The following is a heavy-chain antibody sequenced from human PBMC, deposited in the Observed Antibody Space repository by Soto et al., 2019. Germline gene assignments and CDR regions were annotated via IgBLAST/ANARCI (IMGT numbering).Heavy chain of an antibody. CDR1: GFTFSNAW. J-gene: IGHJ5*02. V-gene: IGHV3-15*07. D-gene: IGHD2-15*01. Sequence: GSLRLSCAASGFTFSNAWMNWVRQAPGKGLEWVGLIKRKTEGGTTDYAAPVKGSFTLSRDDSKNTVYLQMNSLKIEDTAVYYCTSPSGSRGFWFDPWGQGTLVTVSS. CDR2: IKRKTEGGTT. CDR3: TSPSGSRGFWFDP.